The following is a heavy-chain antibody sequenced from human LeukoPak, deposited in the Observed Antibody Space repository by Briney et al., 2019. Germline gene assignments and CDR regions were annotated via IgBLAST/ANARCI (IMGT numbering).Heavy chain of an antibody. CDR1: GYTFTTYY. D-gene: IGHD3-10*01. J-gene: IGHJ4*02. CDR2: IIPIFGTA. Sequence: GASVTVSCKTSGYTFTTYYMHWVRQAPGQGLEWMGGIIPIFGTANYAQKFQGRDTITADESTSTAYMELSSLRSEDTAVYYCAAGSSSFDYWGQGTLVTVSS. V-gene: IGHV1-69*13. CDR3: AAGSSSFDY.